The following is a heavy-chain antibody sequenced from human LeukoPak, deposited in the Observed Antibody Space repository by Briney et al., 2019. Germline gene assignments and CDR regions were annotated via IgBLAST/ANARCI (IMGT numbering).Heavy chain of an antibody. D-gene: IGHD3-3*01. CDR1: GYTFTGYY. Sequence: ASVKVSCKASGYTFTGYYMHWVRQAPGQGLEWMGRINPNSGGTNYAQKLQGRVTMTTDTSTSTAYMELRSLRSDDTAVYYCARDLSRYDFWSGPIDYGMDVWGQGTTVTVSS. CDR2: INPNSGGT. V-gene: IGHV1-2*06. J-gene: IGHJ6*02. CDR3: ARDLSRYDFWSGPIDYGMDV.